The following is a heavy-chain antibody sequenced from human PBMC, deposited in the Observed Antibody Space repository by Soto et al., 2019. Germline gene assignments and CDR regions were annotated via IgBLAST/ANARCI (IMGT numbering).Heavy chain of an antibody. V-gene: IGHV4-59*01. CDR3: ASIGYSSSWYYFDY. Sequence: SETLSLTCTVSGGSISRYYWSWIRQPPGKGLEWIGYIYYSGSTNYNPSLKSRVTISVDTSKNQFSLKLSSVTAADTAVYYCASIGYSSSWYYFDYWGQGTLVTVSS. D-gene: IGHD6-13*01. CDR1: GGSISRYY. CDR2: IYYSGST. J-gene: IGHJ4*02.